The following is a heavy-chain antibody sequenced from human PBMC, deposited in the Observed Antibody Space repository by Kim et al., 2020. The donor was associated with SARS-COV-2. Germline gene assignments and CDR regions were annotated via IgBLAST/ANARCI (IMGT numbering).Heavy chain of an antibody. CDR2: FSFNGGRT. D-gene: IGHD6-13*01. V-gene: IGHV3-64D*09. J-gene: IGHJ3*02. CDR3: VKDTGYSSSWYRAFDI. Sequence: GGSLRLSCSASGFTFSSYTMHWVRQAPGKGLEYVSAFSFNGGRTYYADLVKGRFTISRDNSKNTLYLQMSSLRAEDTAVYYCVKDTGYSSSWYRAFDIWG. CDR1: GFTFSSYT.